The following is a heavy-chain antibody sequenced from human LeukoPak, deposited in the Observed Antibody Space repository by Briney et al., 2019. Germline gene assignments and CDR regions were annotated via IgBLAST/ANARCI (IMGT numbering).Heavy chain of an antibody. CDR3: ARVSSTNFYDNRGWFDP. CDR2: INPNSGGT. Sequence: ASVKVSCKASGYTFTGYYMHWVRQAPGQGLEWMGWINPNSGGTNYAQKFQGRVTMTRDTSISTAYMELSRLRSDDTAVYYCARVSSTNFYDNRGWFDPWGRGTLVTVSS. V-gene: IGHV1-2*02. D-gene: IGHD3-22*01. J-gene: IGHJ5*02. CDR1: GYTFTGYY.